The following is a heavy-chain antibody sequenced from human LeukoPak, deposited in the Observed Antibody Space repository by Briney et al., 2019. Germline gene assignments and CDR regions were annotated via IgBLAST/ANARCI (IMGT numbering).Heavy chain of an antibody. CDR2: ISGSGGST. Sequence: GGALRLSCAGTGFTHSSYAMSWVRQAPGKGVEGVSAISGSGGSTYYADSVKGRFTISRDNSKNTLYLQMNSLRAEDTAVYYCAKEEGANSSRYFDYWGQGTLVTVSS. CDR1: GFTHSSYA. D-gene: IGHD6-13*01. J-gene: IGHJ4*02. CDR3: AKEEGANSSRYFDY. V-gene: IGHV3-23*01.